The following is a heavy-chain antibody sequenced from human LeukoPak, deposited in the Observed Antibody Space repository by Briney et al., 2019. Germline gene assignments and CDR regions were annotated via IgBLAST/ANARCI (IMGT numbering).Heavy chain of an antibody. V-gene: IGHV3-30*02. D-gene: IGHD2-2*01. CDR3: AKHQRDIVVVPTGVGYYMDV. J-gene: IGHJ6*03. Sequence: GGSLRLSCAASTFTFSSSGMYWLRQAPGKGLEWVAFIRYDGSNAYYADSVKGRFTISRDNSKNTLYLQMNSLRAEDTAVYYCAKHQRDIVVVPTGVGYYMDVWGKGTTVTVSS. CDR2: IRYDGSNA. CDR1: TFTFSSSG.